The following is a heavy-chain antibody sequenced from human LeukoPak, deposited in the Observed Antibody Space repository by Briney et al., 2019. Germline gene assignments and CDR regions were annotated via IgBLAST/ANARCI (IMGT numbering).Heavy chain of an antibody. J-gene: IGHJ3*02. Sequence: PGGSLRLSCAASGFTFSSYAMSWVRQAPGKGLEWVSAISGSGGSTYYADSVKGRFTISRDNAKNSLYLQMNSLRAEDTAVYYCARDGNYDSSGLDAFDIWGQGTMVTVSS. CDR2: ISGSGGST. CDR3: ARDGNYDSSGLDAFDI. D-gene: IGHD3-22*01. V-gene: IGHV3-23*01. CDR1: GFTFSSYA.